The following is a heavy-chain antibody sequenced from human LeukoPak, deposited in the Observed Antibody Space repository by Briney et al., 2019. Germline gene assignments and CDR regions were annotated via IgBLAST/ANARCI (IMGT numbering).Heavy chain of an antibody. CDR3: AKECGGDCYSRHFDY. J-gene: IGHJ4*02. V-gene: IGHV3-30*02. Sequence: GGSLRLSCAASGFTFSSYGMHWVRQAPGKGLEWVAVIWYDGSNKYYADSVKGRFTISRDNSKNTLYLQMNSLRAEDTAVYYCAKECGGDCYSRHFDYWGQGTLVTVSS. CDR2: IWYDGSNK. CDR1: GFTFSSYG. D-gene: IGHD2-21*01.